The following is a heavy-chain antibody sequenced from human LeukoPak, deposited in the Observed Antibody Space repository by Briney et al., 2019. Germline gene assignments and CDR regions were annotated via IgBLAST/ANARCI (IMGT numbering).Heavy chain of an antibody. V-gene: IGHV3-30-3*01. D-gene: IGHD6-13*01. CDR1: GFTFSSYA. Sequence: PGRSLRLSCAASGFTFSSYAMHWVRQAPGKGLEWVAVISYDGSNKYYADSVKGRFTISRDNSKNTLYLQMNSLRAEDTAVYYCARVRVRGVWGIAAAGSTDNQFDPWGQGTLVTVSS. CDR2: ISYDGSNK. CDR3: ARVRVRGVWGIAAAGSTDNQFDP. J-gene: IGHJ5*02.